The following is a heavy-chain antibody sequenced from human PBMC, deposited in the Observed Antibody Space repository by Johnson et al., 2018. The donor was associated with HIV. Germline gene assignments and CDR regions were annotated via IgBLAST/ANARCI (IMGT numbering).Heavy chain of an antibody. D-gene: IGHD3-10*01. CDR1: GFTFSSHA. V-gene: IGHV3-33*06. Sequence: QVQLMESGGGVVQPGRSLRLSCAASGFTFSSHAMHWVRQAPGKGLEWVAVIWFDGSNKYYADSVKGLFTISRDNSKKTLYLQMNSLRVEDTAVYYCAKDQYGSSGRYAFDIWGQGTMVTVSS. CDR2: IWFDGSNK. CDR3: AKDQYGSSGRYAFDI. J-gene: IGHJ3*02.